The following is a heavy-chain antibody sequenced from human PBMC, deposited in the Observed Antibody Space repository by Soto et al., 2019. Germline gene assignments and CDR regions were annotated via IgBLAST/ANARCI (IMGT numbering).Heavy chain of an antibody. J-gene: IGHJ6*04. V-gene: IGHV1-24*01. CDR2: FDPEDGET. CDR3: AAMYHCASPCISRSRDYYYGMDV. CDR1: GYTLTELS. Sequence: ASVKVSCKVSGYTLTELSMHWVRQAPGKGLEWMGGFDPEDGETIYAQKFQGRVTMTEDTSTDTAYMELSSLRSEDTAVYYCAAMYHCASPCISRSRDYYYGMDVWGKGTTVTVSS. D-gene: IGHD3-3*02.